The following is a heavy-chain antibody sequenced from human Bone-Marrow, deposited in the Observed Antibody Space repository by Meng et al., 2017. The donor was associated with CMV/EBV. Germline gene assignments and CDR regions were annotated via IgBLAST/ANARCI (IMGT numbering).Heavy chain of an antibody. J-gene: IGHJ4*02. CDR2: IWFDGNNK. CDR1: NFAFSTYG. D-gene: IGHD3-3*02. CDR3: AKDPVAFLEWLKYPFDF. Sequence: GGSLRLSCTASNFAFSTYGLHWVRQAPGKGLEWVAVIWFDGNNKNYADFAKGRFTISRDNSKTTLYLQMNSLRGEDTAVYYCAKDPVAFLEWLKYPFDFWGRGTLVTVSS. V-gene: IGHV3-33*03.